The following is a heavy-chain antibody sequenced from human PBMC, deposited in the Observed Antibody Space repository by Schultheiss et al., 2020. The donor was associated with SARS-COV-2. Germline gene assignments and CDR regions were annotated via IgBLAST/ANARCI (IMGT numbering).Heavy chain of an antibody. CDR3: AKGRGGGRFFDS. CDR2: MSGSGIST. V-gene: IGHV3-23*01. CDR1: GFTFSSYA. D-gene: IGHD2-15*01. Sequence: GGSLRLSCAASGFTFSSYAMSWVRQAPGKGLEWVSEMSGSGISTYYGDSVKGRFTISRDYSKNSLYLQMHSLRAEDTAVYYCAKGRGGGRFFDSWGQGTLVTVSS. J-gene: IGHJ4*02.